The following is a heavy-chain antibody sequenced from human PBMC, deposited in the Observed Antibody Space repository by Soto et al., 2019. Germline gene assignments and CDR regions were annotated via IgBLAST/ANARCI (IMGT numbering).Heavy chain of an antibody. Sequence: SETLSLTCRISGGSISSYYWNWIRQAPGKGLEWIGFISYSGSTNYNPALTSRVTISVDTSKDQISLRLNSVTAADTAVYYCARVQSTSWGYYYALDVWGQGTTVTVSS. CDR1: GGSISSYY. D-gene: IGHD2-2*01. J-gene: IGHJ6*01. CDR3: ARVQSTSWGYYYALDV. CDR2: ISYSGST. V-gene: IGHV4-59*01.